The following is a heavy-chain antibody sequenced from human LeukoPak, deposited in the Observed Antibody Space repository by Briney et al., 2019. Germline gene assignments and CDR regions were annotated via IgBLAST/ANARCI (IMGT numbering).Heavy chain of an antibody. D-gene: IGHD2/OR15-2a*01. V-gene: IGHV4-30-4*01. Sequence: PSQTLSLTCTVSGGSISSVEYYWRWIRQPPGKGLEWIGYFSYTGSTYYNPSVKSRVSISVDTSKNQFSLKLTSVTAADTAVYYCARALNGYFYAFDSWGQGTLVTVSS. J-gene: IGHJ4*02. CDR3: ARALNGYFYAFDS. CDR1: GGSISSVEYY. CDR2: FSYTGST.